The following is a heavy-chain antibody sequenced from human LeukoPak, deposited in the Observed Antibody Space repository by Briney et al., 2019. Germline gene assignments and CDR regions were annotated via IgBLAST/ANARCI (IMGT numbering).Heavy chain of an antibody. J-gene: IGHJ4*02. CDR2: INPSGGST. V-gene: IGHV1-46*01. Sequence: ASVKVSCKASGYTFTSYYMHWVRQAPGQGLEWMGIINPSGGSTSYAQKFQGRVTMTRDTSTSAVYMELSSLRSEDTAVYYCASEAYCGGDCYSVGPYWGQGTLVTVSS. CDR3: ASEAYCGGDCYSVGPY. CDR1: GYTFTSYY. D-gene: IGHD2-21*02.